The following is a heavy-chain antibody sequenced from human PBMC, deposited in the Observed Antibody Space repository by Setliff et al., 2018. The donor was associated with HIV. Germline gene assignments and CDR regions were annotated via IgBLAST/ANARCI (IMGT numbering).Heavy chain of an antibody. CDR3: AKGYYHDSRGYPTGPAFDI. J-gene: IGHJ3*02. CDR1: GGAFSGYA. CDR2: LIPILGIA. V-gene: IGHV1-69*10. D-gene: IGHD3-22*01. Sequence: SVKVSCKASGGAFSGYALSWVRQAPGQGLEWMGGLIPILGIAQYAQKLHGRVTISADTSTTTAYLEVSSLRSEDTAVYYCAKGYYHDSRGYPTGPAFDIWGQGTMVTVSS.